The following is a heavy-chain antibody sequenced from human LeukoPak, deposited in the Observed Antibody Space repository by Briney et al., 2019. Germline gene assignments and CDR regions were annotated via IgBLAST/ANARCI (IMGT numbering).Heavy chain of an antibody. J-gene: IGHJ4*02. Sequence: PGGSLRLSCAASGFTFSTYWMDWVRQAPGKGLEWVANIKQDGSDKHYVDSVKGRFTISRDNAKNSLYLQMNSLRAEDTAVYYCAGGPEYMSPFDYCGQGALITVSS. CDR2: IKQDGSDK. V-gene: IGHV3-7*01. D-gene: IGHD1-14*01. CDR3: AGGPEYMSPFDY. CDR1: GFTFSTYW.